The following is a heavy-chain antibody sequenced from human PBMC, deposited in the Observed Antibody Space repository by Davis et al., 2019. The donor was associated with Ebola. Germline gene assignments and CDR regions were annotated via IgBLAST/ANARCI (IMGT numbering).Heavy chain of an antibody. CDR3: ARAQFPTTSDH. CDR1: AYTFTNYG. D-gene: IGHD1-1*01. V-gene: IGHV1-18*04. CDR2: FNPHNGNT. J-gene: IGHJ4*02. Sequence: ASVKVSCKASAYTFTNYGITSVRQAPGHGLEWMGWFNPHNGNTNYAQNVQGRVIMTTDTATTTAYMEVGGLRSDDTAVYYCARAQFPTTSDHWGQGTLVTVSS.